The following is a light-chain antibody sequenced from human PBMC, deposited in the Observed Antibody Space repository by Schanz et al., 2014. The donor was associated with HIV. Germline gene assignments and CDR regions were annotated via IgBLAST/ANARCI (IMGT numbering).Light chain of an antibody. J-gene: IGKJ2*01. CDR1: QSVSSN. CDR2: GAS. CDR3: QQYGSSPPRYT. V-gene: IGKV3D-15*01. Sequence: IVMTQSPATLSLSPGERATLSCRASQSVSSNLAWYQQKSGQAPRLLIYGASSRATGIPDRFSGSGSGTDFTLTISSLQSEDFAVYYCQQYGSSPPRYTFGQGTKVEI.